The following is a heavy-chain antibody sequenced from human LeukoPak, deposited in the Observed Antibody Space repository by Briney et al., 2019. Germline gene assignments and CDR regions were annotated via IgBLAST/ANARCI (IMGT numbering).Heavy chain of an antibody. D-gene: IGHD2-15*01. CDR1: GFTISTYT. Sequence: GGSLRLSCAASGFTISTYTMNWVRQAPGKGLEWVSSIRSTSTYIYYADSVKGRFTISRDNAKNTLYLQMNSLRAEDTAVYYCARDRYCSGGSCYSGDYWGQGTLVTVSS. J-gene: IGHJ4*02. CDR2: IRSTSTYI. V-gene: IGHV3-21*01. CDR3: ARDRYCSGGSCYSGDY.